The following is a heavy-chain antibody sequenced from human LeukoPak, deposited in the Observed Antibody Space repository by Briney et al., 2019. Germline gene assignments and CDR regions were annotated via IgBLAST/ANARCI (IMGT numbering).Heavy chain of an antibody. V-gene: IGHV3-23*01. J-gene: IGHJ4*02. Sequence: GGSLRPSCAASGFTFSSYAMSWVRQAPGKGLEWVSAISGSGGSTYYADSVKGRFTISRDNSKNTLYLQMNSLRAEDTAVYYCAKGSWFGELLSPFDYWGQGTLVTVSS. CDR3: AKGSWFGELLSPFDY. CDR2: ISGSGGST. CDR1: GFTFSSYA. D-gene: IGHD3-10*01.